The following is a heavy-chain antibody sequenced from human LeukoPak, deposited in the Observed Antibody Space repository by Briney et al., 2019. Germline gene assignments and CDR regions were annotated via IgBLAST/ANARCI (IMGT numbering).Heavy chain of an antibody. D-gene: IGHD3-10*01. V-gene: IGHV1-2*02. Sequence: ASVKVSCKASGYTFTGYYMHWVRQAPGQGLEWMGWINPNSGGTNYAQKFQGRVTITADESTSTAYMELSSLRSEDTAVYYCARVGRFGDNWFDPWGQGTLVTVSS. CDR3: ARVGRFGDNWFDP. CDR1: GYTFTGYY. J-gene: IGHJ5*02. CDR2: INPNSGGT.